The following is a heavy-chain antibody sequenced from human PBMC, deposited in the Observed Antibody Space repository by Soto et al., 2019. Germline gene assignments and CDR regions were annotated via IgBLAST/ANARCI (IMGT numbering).Heavy chain of an antibody. Sequence: QLQLQESGSGLVKPSQPLSLTCAVAGGSMSSGTDSWSWIGQPPGVALEWIGYIYNDGRTYYNPSLKSLVPISIGRSNNQFSISLKSVTAANTAVYDSPRDDRASSGRHFDYWGQRPLFTVSS. V-gene: IGHV4-30-2*01. CDR3: PRDDRASSGRHFDY. CDR2: IYNDGRT. CDR1: GGSMSSGTDS. J-gene: IGHJ4*02.